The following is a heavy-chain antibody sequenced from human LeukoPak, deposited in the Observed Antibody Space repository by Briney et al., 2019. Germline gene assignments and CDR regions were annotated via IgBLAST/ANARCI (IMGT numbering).Heavy chain of an antibody. V-gene: IGHV3-53*05. J-gene: IGHJ6*03. CDR2: IYSGGST. CDR1: GFTVSNNY. CDR3: AKDEEYSSSWYLYMDV. Sequence: PGGSLRLSCAASGFTVSNNYMSWVRQAPGKGLEWVSVIYSGGSTYYADSVKGRFTISRDNSKNTLYLQMNSLRAEDTAVYYCAKDEEYSSSWYLYMDVWGKGTTVTISS. D-gene: IGHD6-13*01.